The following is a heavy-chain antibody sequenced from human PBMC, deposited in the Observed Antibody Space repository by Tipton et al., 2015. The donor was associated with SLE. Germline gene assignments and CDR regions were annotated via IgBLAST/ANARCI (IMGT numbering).Heavy chain of an antibody. CDR1: GGSFSGYY. CDR2: IYYSGST. Sequence: TLSLTCAVYGGSFSGYYWGWIRQPPGKGLEWIGSIYYSGSTYYNPSLKSRVTISVDTSKNQFSLKLSSVTAADTAVYYCASDFDYSTSGWFDPWGQGTLVTVSS. D-gene: IGHD4-11*01. V-gene: IGHV4-34*01. J-gene: IGHJ5*02. CDR3: ASDFDYSTSGWFDP.